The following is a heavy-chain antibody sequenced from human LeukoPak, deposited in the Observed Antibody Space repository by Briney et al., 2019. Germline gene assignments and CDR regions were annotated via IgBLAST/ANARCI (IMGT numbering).Heavy chain of an antibody. D-gene: IGHD3-22*01. CDR2: IHYSGST. CDR1: GGSLSTYY. Sequence: PSETLSLTCTVSGGSLSTYYWSWLRQPPGKGLEWIGYIHYSGSTNYNPSLKSRVTISVDTSKDQFSLKLSSVTAADTAVYYCARDMGESSGYYSRLLAHWGQGTLVTVSS. J-gene: IGHJ4*02. V-gene: IGHV4-59*01. CDR3: ARDMGESSGYYSRLLAH.